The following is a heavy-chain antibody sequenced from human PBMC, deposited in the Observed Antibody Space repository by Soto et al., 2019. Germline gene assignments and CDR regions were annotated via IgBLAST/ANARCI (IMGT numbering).Heavy chain of an antibody. CDR1: GYTFTTYD. Sequence: QVQLVQSGAEVKKPGASVKVSCKASGYTFTTYDLNWVRQATGQVLAWMGWMNPNSGSTGYAQKFQGRVTMTRNTSINPAYMELSSLGPEDTAVYYCPTIYYYWSGYSHSREDAFDIWGQGTLGTVSS. J-gene: IGHJ3*02. D-gene: IGHD3-3*01. CDR2: MNPNSGST. V-gene: IGHV1-8*01. CDR3: PTIYYYWSGYSHSREDAFDI.